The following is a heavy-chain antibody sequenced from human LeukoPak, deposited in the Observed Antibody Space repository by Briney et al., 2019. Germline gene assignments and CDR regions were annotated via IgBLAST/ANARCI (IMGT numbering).Heavy chain of an antibody. V-gene: IGHV1-69*04. CDR1: GGTFSSYA. J-gene: IGHJ5*02. CDR2: IIPIFGIA. D-gene: IGHD6-19*01. CDR3: ARDVGSSGLNWFDP. Sequence: ASVKVSCKASGGTFSSYAISWVRQAPGQGLEWMGRIIPIFGIANYAQKFQGRVTITADKSTSTAYMELSSLRSEDTAVYYCARDVGSSGLNWFDPWGQGTLVTVSS.